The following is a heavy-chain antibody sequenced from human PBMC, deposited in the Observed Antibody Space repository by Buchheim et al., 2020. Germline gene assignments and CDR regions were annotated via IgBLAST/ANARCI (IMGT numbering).Heavy chain of an antibody. CDR2: ISGSGGST. D-gene: IGHD5-12*01. Sequence: EVQLLESGGGLVQPGGSLRLSCAASVFTFSSYAMSWVRQAPGKGLEWVSAISGSGGSTYYADSVKGRFTISRDNSKNTLYLQMNSLRAEDTAVYYGAKDVKKWLYYYYYGMDVWGQGTT. V-gene: IGHV3-23*01. CDR3: AKDVKKWLYYYYYGMDV. CDR1: VFTFSSYA. J-gene: IGHJ6*02.